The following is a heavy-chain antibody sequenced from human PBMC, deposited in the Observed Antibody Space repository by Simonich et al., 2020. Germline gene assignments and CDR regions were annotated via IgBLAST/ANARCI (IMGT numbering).Heavy chain of an antibody. J-gene: IGHJ6*03. V-gene: IGHV3-7*01. CDR2: IKQDGSEK. CDR3: ARDGVGTAYYYYMDV. Sequence: EVQLVESGGGLVQPGGSLRLSCAASGFTFSSYWMSWVRQAPGKGLEWVANIKQDGSEKYYVDSGKGRFTISRDNAKNSLYLQMNSLRAEDTAVYYCARDGVGTAYYYYMDVWGKGTTVTVSS. D-gene: IGHD2-21*02. CDR1: GFTFSSYW.